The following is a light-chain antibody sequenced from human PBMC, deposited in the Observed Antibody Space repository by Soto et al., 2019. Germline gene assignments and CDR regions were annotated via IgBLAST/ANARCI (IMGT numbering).Light chain of an antibody. CDR2: LEGSGSY. Sequence: QLVLTQSSSASASLGSSVKLTCTLSSGHSSYIIAWHQQQPGKAPRYLMKLEGSGSYNKGSGVPDRFSGSSSGADRYLTISNLQFEDEADYYCETWDSNSVVLGGGTKLTVL. J-gene: IGLJ2*01. V-gene: IGLV4-60*02. CDR1: SGHSSYI. CDR3: ETWDSNSVV.